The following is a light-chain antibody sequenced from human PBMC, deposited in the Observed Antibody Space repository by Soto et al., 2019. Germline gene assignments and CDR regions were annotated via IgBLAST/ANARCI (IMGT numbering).Light chain of an antibody. CDR3: SSYTTINNLWV. J-gene: IGLJ3*02. Sequence: QSALTQPASVSGSPGQSVTISCTGISRDVGAYNFVSWYQQHQGRAPKLIMFDISSRPSGVSRRFSGSRSGSTASLTISGLQAEDEGDYYWSSYTTINNLWVFGGGTKVTVL. CDR1: SRDVGAYNF. V-gene: IGLV2-14*03. CDR2: DIS.